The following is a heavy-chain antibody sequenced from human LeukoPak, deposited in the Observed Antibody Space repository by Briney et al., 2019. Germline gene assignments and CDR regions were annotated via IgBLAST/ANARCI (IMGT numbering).Heavy chain of an antibody. V-gene: IGHV4-59*01. J-gene: IGHJ3*02. CDR3: ARDTTPPLRYFDWLSTRGAFDI. CDR2: IYYSGST. Sequence: SETLSLTCTVSGGSISSYYWSWIRQPPGKGLEWIGYIYYSGSTNYNPCLKSRVTISVDTSKNQFSLKLSSVTAADTAVYYCARDTTPPLRYFDWLSTRGAFDIWGQGTVVTVSS. CDR1: GGSISSYY. D-gene: IGHD3-9*01.